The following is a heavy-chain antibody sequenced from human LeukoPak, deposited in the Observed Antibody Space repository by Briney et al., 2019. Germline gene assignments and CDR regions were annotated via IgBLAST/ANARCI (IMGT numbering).Heavy chain of an antibody. CDR2: IYYSGST. Sequence: SETLSLTCTVSGGSISSSSFYWVWIRQPPGKGLEWIGSIYYSGSTYYNPSLKSRVTMSVDTSKDQFSLKLSSVTAADTAVYYCARVRDQYYYYGMDVWGQGTTVTVSS. J-gene: IGHJ6*02. CDR1: GGSISSSSFY. CDR3: ARVRDQYYYYGMDV. V-gene: IGHV4-39*07.